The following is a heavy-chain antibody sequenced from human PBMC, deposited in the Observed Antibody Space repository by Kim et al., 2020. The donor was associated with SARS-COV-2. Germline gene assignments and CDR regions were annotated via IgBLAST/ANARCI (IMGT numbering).Heavy chain of an antibody. D-gene: IGHD3-16*02. CDR1: GGSISSSGYY. V-gene: IGHV4-39*01. CDR2: VYYTGAT. CDR3: VRHFRGTSIRFLGLYHFDS. Sequence: SETLSLTCTVSGGSISSSGYYWGWIRQPPGKGLEWIGSVYYTGATYYDPSLKSRVTISVDTSKNQFSLKLNSVTAADTAVYYCVRHFRGTSIRFLGLYHFDSWGPGTLVTVSS. J-gene: IGHJ4*02.